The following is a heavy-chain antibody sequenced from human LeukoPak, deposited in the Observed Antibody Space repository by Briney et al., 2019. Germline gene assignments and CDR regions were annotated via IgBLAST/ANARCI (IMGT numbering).Heavy chain of an antibody. CDR2: IWYDGTNK. V-gene: IGHV3-33*01. D-gene: IGHD5-18*01. Sequence: GRSLRLSCAASGFSFSSYGMHWVRQAPGKGLEWVAVIWYDGTNKYYADSVKGRFTISRDNSKNTLYPQMNSLRAEDTAVYYCARDQRGFSYSKYYFDYWGQGTLVTVSS. CDR1: GFSFSSYG. J-gene: IGHJ4*02. CDR3: ARDQRGFSYSKYYFDY.